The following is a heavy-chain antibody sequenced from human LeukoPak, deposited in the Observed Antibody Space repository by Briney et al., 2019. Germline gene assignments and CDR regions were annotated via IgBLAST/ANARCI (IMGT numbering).Heavy chain of an antibody. V-gene: IGHV3-30*18. CDR2: ISYDGSNK. D-gene: IGHD5-12*01. CDR3: AKARGTYRGYDAFDY. CDR1: GCTFSSYG. Sequence: PGRPLRLSCAASGCTFSSYGMHWVRQAPGKGLEWVALISYDGSNKYYADSVKGRFTISRDNSKNTLFLQMNSLRAEDTAVYYCAKARGTYRGYDAFDYWGQGTLVTVSS. J-gene: IGHJ4*02.